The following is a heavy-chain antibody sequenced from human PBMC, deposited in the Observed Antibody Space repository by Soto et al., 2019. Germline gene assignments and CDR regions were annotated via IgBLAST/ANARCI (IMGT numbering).Heavy chain of an antibody. Sequence: QLQLQESGSGLVKPSQTLSLTCAVSGGYISGGFYSWSWIRQPPGKGLEWIGLISNSGSTYYNSSLKSSDTNSVATSKNYFFLNLIAVTAGATAAYYCATYRKFFQIWGQGTKVTVSS. CDR1: GGYISGGFYS. J-gene: IGHJ3*02. CDR3: ATYRKFFQI. CDR2: ISNSGST. V-gene: IGHV4-30-2*01.